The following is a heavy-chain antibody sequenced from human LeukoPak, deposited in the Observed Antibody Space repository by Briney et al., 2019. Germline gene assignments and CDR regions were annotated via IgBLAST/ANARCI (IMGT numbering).Heavy chain of an antibody. Sequence: GGSLRLSCAASGFTFSSYSMNWVRQAPGKGLEWVSYISSSSSTIYYADSVKGRFTISRDNAKNSLYLQMNSLRDEDTAVYYCASWVTGYYDSSGLYYFDYWGQGTLVTVSS. CDR1: GFTFSSYS. CDR3: ASWVTGYYDSSGLYYFDY. J-gene: IGHJ4*02. D-gene: IGHD3-22*01. CDR2: ISSSSSTI. V-gene: IGHV3-48*02.